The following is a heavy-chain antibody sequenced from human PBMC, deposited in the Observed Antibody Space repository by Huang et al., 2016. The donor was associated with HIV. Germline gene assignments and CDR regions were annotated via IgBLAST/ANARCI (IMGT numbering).Heavy chain of an antibody. Sequence: QVQLQESGPGLVKPSQTLSLTCTVSGDSIRSGGYYWTWIRQSPAKGLEVIGYIYYMGGSDYNPSLKSRVSISIDAFKNRVSLKLKSVTVADTAVYYCARAPATHSVFFYWGQGTLVTVSA. CDR1: GDSIRSGGYY. V-gene: IGHV4-30-4*08. CDR3: ARAPATHSVFFY. J-gene: IGHJ4*02. D-gene: IGHD3-3*01. CDR2: IYYMGGS.